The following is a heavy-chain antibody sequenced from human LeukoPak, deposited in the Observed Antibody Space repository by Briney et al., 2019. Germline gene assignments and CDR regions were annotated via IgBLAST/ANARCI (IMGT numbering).Heavy chain of an antibody. V-gene: IGHV4-59*01. D-gene: IGHD2-15*01. J-gene: IGHJ4*02. CDR1: GGSISSYY. CDR3: GGGGRVGAATGGGGRFDY. Sequence: SETLSLTCTVSGGSISSYYWSWIRQPPGKGLEWIGYIYYSGSTNYNPSLKSRVTISVDTSKNQFSLKLSSVTAADTAVYYCGGGGRVGAATGGGGRFDYWGQGTLVTVSS. CDR2: IYYSGST.